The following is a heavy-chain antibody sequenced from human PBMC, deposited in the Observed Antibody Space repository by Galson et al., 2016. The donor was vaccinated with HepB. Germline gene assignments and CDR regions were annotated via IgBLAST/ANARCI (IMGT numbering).Heavy chain of an antibody. V-gene: IGHV3-30*02. Sequence: SLRLSCAGSGFTFSTXXMHXXXQAXXXGLXXVGXXXYDXXXKXXXDSXXGRFTIXXANSKNTLXLQRXXLSTEDTAVYFCAKEAGSYSSGGHYFDYWGXGTLXTXSS. CDR1: GFTFSTXX. CDR3: AKEAGSYSSGGHYFDY. J-gene: IGHJ4*02. CDR2: XXYDXXXK. D-gene: IGHD6-19*01.